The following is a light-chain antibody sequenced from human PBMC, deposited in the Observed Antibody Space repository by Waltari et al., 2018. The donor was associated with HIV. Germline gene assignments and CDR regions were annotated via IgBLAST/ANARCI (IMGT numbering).Light chain of an antibody. V-gene: IGLV1-40*01. CDR3: QSYDSSLDNVV. J-gene: IGLJ2*01. CDR1: SSNIGAGYD. Sequence: QSVLTQPPSVSGAPGQRVTIPCTGSSSNIGAGYDVHWYQQLPGTAPKLLIYGNNNRPSGVPDRFSGSKSGTSASLAITGLQAEDEADYYCQSYDSSLDNVVFGGGTKLTVL. CDR2: GNN.